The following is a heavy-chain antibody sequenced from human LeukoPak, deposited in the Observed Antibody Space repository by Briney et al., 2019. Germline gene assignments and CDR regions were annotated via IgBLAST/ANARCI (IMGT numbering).Heavy chain of an antibody. CDR2: IYYSGST. V-gene: IGHV4-59*01. CDR1: GDSISSYY. D-gene: IGHD3-3*01. Sequence: SETLSLTCTVSGDSISSYYWSWIRQPPGKGLEWIGYIYYSGSTNYNPSLKSRVTISVDTSKNQFSLKLSSVTAADTAVYYCARVFSPDDAFDIWGQGTMVTVSS. CDR3: ARVFSPDDAFDI. J-gene: IGHJ3*02.